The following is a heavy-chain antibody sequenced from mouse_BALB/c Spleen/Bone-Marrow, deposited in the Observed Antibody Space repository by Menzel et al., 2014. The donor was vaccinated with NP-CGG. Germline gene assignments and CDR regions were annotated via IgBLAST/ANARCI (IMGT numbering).Heavy chain of an antibody. CDR3: ARGSSYFDY. CDR1: GFTFSDYY. Sequence: EVKLMESGGGLVKPGGSLKLSCAASGFTFSDYYMYWVRQTPEKRLEWVATISDGGSYTYYPDSVKGRFTISRDNAKNNLYLQMSSLKSEDTAMYYCARGSSYFDYWGQGTTPTVSS. J-gene: IGHJ2*01. D-gene: IGHD1-1*01. V-gene: IGHV5-4*02. CDR2: ISDGGSYT.